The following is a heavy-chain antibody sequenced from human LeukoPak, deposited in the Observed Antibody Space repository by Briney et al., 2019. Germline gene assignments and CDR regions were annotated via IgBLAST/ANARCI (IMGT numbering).Heavy chain of an antibody. CDR2: ISSDGSSK. D-gene: IGHD4-23*01. V-gene: IGHV3-30*04. CDR1: GFTFSTYA. CDR3: AKAVATGNFDY. Sequence: PGGSLRLSCAASGFTFSTYAIHWVRQAPGKGLEWVAVISSDGSSKYYADSVKGRFTISRDNSKNALYLQMNSLRAEDTAVYYCAKAVATGNFDYWGQGALVTVSS. J-gene: IGHJ4*02.